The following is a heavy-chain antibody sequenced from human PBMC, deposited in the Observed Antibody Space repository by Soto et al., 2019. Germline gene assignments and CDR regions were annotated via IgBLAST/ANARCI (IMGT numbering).Heavy chain of an antibody. D-gene: IGHD3-3*01. Sequence: ETLSLTCDVSGGSLYSSNWWTWVRQAPGKGLEWVSYISSNSRTMFYADSVKGRFTISRDNAKNSLYLQMSSLRDEDTAVYYCARDLWTYWGQGALVTAPQ. CDR1: GSLYSSNW. J-gene: IGHJ4*02. CDR3: ARDLWTY. CDR2: ISSNSRTM. V-gene: IGHV3-48*02.